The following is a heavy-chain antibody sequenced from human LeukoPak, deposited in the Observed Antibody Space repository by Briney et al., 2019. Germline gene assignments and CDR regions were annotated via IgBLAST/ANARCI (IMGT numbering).Heavy chain of an antibody. CDR3: ARDLDSSGWYGGAFDI. V-gene: IGHV1-69*04. CDR1: GGTFSSYA. J-gene: IGHJ3*02. CDR2: IIPILGIA. Sequence: SVKVSCKASGGTFSSYAISWVRQAPGQGLEWMGRIIPILGIANYAQKFQGRVTITADKSTSTAYMELSSLRSEDAAVYYCARDLDSSGWYGGAFDIWGQGTMVTVSS. D-gene: IGHD6-19*01.